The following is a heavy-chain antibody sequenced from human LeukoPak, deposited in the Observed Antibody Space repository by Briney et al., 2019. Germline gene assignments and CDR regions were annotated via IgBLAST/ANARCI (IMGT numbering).Heavy chain of an antibody. CDR3: ARDFDGPRASDY. CDR2: TNTDGSYS. J-gene: IGHJ4*02. Sequence: PGGSLRLSCAASGFTFSYFWRHWFRQTPGKGLVWVSCTNTDGSYSSYADSVKGRFTISRDNVRNTLYPQMSSLRAEDSAVYYCARDFDGPRASDYWGQGISVTVSS. CDR1: GFTFSYFW. D-gene: IGHD4-17*01. V-gene: IGHV3-74*01.